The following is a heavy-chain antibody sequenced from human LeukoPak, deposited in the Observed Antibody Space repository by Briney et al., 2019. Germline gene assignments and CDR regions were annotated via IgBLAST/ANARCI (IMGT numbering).Heavy chain of an antibody. J-gene: IGHJ3*02. CDR3: VRNGSYYGDAFGI. Sequence: GASVKVSCKASGYTFTSYGISWVGRAPGQGLAWMGWIGAYNGNTNYAQKLQGRVTMTTDTSTTTAYMELGSLRSDDTAVYYCVRNGSYYGDAFGIWGHGTMVTVSS. D-gene: IGHD3-10*01. V-gene: IGHV1-18*01. CDR1: GYTFTSYG. CDR2: IGAYNGNT.